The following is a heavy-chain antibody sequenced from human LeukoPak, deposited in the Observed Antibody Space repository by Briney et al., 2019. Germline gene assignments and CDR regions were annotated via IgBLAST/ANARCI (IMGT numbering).Heavy chain of an antibody. CDR1: GGSISSYY. J-gene: IGHJ4*02. CDR2: IYYSGST. CDR3: ARGEPYYYDSSGYYSPGLFDY. D-gene: IGHD3-22*01. V-gene: IGHV4-59*12. Sequence: PSETLSLTCTVSGGSISSYYWSWIRQPPGKGLEWIGYIYYSGSTNYNPSLKSRVTISVDTSKNQFSLKLSSVTAADTAVYYCARGEPYYYDSSGYYSPGLFDYWGQGTLVTVSS.